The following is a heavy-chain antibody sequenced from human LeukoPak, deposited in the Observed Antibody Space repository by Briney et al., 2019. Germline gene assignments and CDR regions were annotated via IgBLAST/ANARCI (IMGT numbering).Heavy chain of an antibody. CDR2: INPSGGST. V-gene: IGHV1-46*01. CDR3: ARGSYIRRSSGYRHYEYFQH. D-gene: IGHD3-22*01. CDR1: GYTFTGYY. Sequence: ASVKVSCKASGYTFTGYYMHWVRQAPGQGLGWMGIINPSGGSTSYAQKFQGRVTMTRDMSTSTVYMELSSLRSEDTAVYYCARGSYIRRSSGYRHYEYFQHWGQGTLVTVSS. J-gene: IGHJ1*01.